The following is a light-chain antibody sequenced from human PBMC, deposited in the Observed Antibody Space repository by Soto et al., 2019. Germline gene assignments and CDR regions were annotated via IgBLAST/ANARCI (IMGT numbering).Light chain of an antibody. CDR2: GAS. V-gene: IGKV3-20*01. CDR1: QSVSGRF. Sequence: EIVLTQSPGTLSLSPGESATLSCRASQSVSGRFLAWYQQKPGQAPRLLIYGASSRATGIPDRFSGSGSGTDFTLTISRLEPEDFATYYCLQDYSYPYTFGQGTKLEIK. CDR3: LQDYSYPYT. J-gene: IGKJ2*01.